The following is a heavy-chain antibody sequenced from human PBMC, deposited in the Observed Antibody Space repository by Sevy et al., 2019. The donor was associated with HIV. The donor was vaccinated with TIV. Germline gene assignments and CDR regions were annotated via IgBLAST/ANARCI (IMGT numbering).Heavy chain of an antibody. D-gene: IGHD1-1*01. Sequence: GGSLRLSCVASGFTFRSFSMHWVRQAPGKGLEWVAAIWYDGRTERYADSVQGRFTISRDNSKKTLYLQMNILRDEDTAIYYCARDAARVIVPTAGFDSWGQGTLFTVSS. V-gene: IGHV3-33*01. J-gene: IGHJ5*01. CDR2: IWYDGRTE. CDR3: ARDAARVIVPTAGFDS. CDR1: GFTFRSFS.